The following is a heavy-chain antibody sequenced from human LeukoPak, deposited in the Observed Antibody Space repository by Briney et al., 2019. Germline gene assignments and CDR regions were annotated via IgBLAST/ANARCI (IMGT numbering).Heavy chain of an antibody. CDR1: GFTFSSYG. Sequence: GGSLRLSCAASGFTFSSYGMHWVRQAPGKGLEWVAVISYDGSNKYYADSVKGRFTISRGNSKNTLYLQMNSLRAEDTAVYYCAKDGRGYSYGYYYWGQGTLVTVSS. CDR2: ISYDGSNK. CDR3: AKDGRGYSYGYYY. D-gene: IGHD5-18*01. J-gene: IGHJ4*02. V-gene: IGHV3-30*18.